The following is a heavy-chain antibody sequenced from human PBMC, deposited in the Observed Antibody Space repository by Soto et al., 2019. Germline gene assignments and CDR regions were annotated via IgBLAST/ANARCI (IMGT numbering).Heavy chain of an antibody. V-gene: IGHV4-34*01. D-gene: IGHD2-2*02. CDR3: ARGHRYHWFDP. CDR1: GASFSGYY. Sequence: QVQLQQWGAGLLKPSETLSLTCAVYGASFSGYYWSWIRQPPGKGLEWIGEINHSGSTNYNPSLNSRVTISVDKSKNQFSLKQSSVTAADKDVFYCARGHRYHWFDPWGQGTLVTVSS. J-gene: IGHJ5*02. CDR2: INHSGST.